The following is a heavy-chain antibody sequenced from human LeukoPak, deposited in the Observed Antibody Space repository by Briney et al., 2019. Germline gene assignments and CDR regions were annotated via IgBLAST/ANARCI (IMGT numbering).Heavy chain of an antibody. CDR3: AKSAGTSYWGYYFHY. J-gene: IGHJ4*02. CDR2: ISGSDGST. V-gene: IGHV3-23*01. Sequence: GGSLRLSCAASGFTFNSYAMSWVRQAPGKGLEWVSVISGSDGSTYYADSVKGRFTISRDKSKNTLYLQMNSLRAEDTAVYYCAKSAGTSYWGYYFHYWGQGTLVTVSS. CDR1: GFTFNSYA. D-gene: IGHD6-19*01.